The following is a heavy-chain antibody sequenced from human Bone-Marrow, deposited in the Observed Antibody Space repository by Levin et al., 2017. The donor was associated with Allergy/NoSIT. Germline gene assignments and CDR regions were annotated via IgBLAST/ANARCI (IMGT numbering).Heavy chain of an antibody. D-gene: IGHD2-15*01. Sequence: GSLRLSCTVSGVSMNTYYWNWLRQTPGKGLEYIGYIFYTGDINYNPSLRGRVTISLDTSKNQFSLSLTSVTAADTAVYYCARYARMLDLWGRGTLVTVSS. CDR1: GVSMNTYY. CDR3: ARYARMLDL. V-gene: IGHV4-59*01. J-gene: IGHJ2*01. CDR2: IFYTGDI.